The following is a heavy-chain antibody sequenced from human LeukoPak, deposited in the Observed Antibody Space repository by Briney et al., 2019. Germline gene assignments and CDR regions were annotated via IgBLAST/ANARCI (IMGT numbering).Heavy chain of an antibody. Sequence: TLSLTCTVSGGSISSGSYYWSWIRQPAGKGLEWIGRIYTSGSTNYNPSLKSRVTISVDTSKNQFSLKLSSVTAADTAVYYCARISSSWTDAFDIWGQGTMVTVSS. V-gene: IGHV4-61*02. CDR3: ARISSSWTDAFDI. CDR1: GGSISSGSYY. D-gene: IGHD6-13*01. J-gene: IGHJ3*02. CDR2: IYTSGST.